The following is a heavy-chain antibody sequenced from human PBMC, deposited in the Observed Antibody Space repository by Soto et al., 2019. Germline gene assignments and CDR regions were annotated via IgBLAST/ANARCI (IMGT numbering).Heavy chain of an antibody. D-gene: IGHD6-13*01. CDR2: MNPNSGNT. CDR3: ARGSKGSSWYAYWFDP. Sequence: QVQLVQSGAEVKKPGASVKVSCKASGYTFTSYDINWVRQTTGQGLEWMGWMNPNSGNTGYAQKFQGRVTMTRNTSISTAYMELSSLRSEDTAVYYCARGSKGSSWYAYWFDPWGQGTLVTVSS. CDR1: GYTFTSYD. J-gene: IGHJ5*02. V-gene: IGHV1-8*01.